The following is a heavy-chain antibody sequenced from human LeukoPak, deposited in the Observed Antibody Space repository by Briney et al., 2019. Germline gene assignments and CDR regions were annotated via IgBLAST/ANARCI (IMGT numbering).Heavy chain of an antibody. J-gene: IGHJ5*02. D-gene: IGHD3-10*01. CDR2: IYHSGST. Sequence: PSETLSLTCTVSGYSISSGYYWGWIRQPPGKGLEWIGSIYHSGSTFYNPSLKSRVTISVDTSKNQFSLKLSSVTAADTAMFYCARGLGPGNWLDPWGQGTLVTVSS. V-gene: IGHV4-38-2*02. CDR3: ARGLGPGNWLDP. CDR1: GYSISSGYY.